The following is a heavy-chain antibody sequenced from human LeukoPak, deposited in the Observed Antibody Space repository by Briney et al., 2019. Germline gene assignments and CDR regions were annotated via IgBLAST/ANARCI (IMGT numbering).Heavy chain of an antibody. CDR1: GYTFTRYG. V-gene: IGHV1-18*01. CDR3: ARDKGTAMEPYYFDY. Sequence: ASVKVSCKASGYTFTRYGIRWVRQATGQGVEWMGWISAYNGNKNYEQKLQGRVNMTTHTSTSTAYMELRSLRSDDTAVYYCARDKGTAMEPYYFDYWGQGTLVTVSS. D-gene: IGHD5-18*01. J-gene: IGHJ4*02. CDR2: ISAYNGNK.